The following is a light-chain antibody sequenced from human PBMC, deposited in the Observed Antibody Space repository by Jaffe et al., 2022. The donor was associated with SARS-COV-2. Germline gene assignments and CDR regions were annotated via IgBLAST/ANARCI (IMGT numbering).Light chain of an antibody. Sequence: DIVMTQSPDSLAVSLGERATLNCKSSQSLLHNSKNYLAWYQQKAGQPPKLLFSWASTRESGVPDRFSGRGSGADFTLTISDLQAEDVSVYYCQQYYATPPTFGGGTRVDI. CDR3: QQYYATPPT. J-gene: IGKJ4*01. CDR2: WAS. CDR1: QSLLHNSKNY. V-gene: IGKV4-1*01.